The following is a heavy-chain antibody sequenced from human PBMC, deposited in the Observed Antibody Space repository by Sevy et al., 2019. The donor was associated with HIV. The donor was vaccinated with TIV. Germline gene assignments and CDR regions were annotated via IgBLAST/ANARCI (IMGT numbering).Heavy chain of an antibody. Sequence: GGSLRLSCVVSGIIFTSSGMHWVRHAPGKGLEWVAVISYHGRDKFYADSVKGRFTISRDNSKNILYLQMNGLRIEDTAVYYCAKDFTGYNGMDVWGQGTMVTVSS. J-gene: IGHJ6*02. V-gene: IGHV3-30*18. CDR3: AKDFTGYNGMDV. CDR1: GIIFTSSG. D-gene: IGHD3-9*01. CDR2: ISYHGRDK.